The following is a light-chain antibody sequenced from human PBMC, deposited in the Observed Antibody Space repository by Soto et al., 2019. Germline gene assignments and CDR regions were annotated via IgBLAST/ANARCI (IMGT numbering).Light chain of an antibody. Sequence: QPVLTQPPSASGTPGQRVTISCSGSSSNIGSNPVNWYQQLPGTAPKLLIYDNNQRPSGVPDRFSGSKSGTSASLAISGLQSEDEADYYCAAWDGSLKGVVFGGGTKLTVL. CDR3: AAWDGSLKGVV. CDR1: SSNIGSNP. V-gene: IGLV1-44*01. CDR2: DNN. J-gene: IGLJ2*01.